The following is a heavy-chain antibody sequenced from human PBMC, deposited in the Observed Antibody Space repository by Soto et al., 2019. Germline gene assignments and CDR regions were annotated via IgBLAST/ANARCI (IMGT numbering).Heavy chain of an antibody. D-gene: IGHD2-2*01. J-gene: IGHJ4*02. Sequence: QVQLQQWGAGLLKPSETLSLTCAVYGGSFSGYYWSWIRQPPGKGLEWIGEINHSGSTNYNPSLKSRVTISVDTSKNQFSLKLSSVTAADTAVYYCARVGGGVVPAAMPVFDYWGQGTLVTVSS. V-gene: IGHV4-34*01. CDR1: GGSFSGYY. CDR3: ARVGGGVVPAAMPVFDY. CDR2: INHSGST.